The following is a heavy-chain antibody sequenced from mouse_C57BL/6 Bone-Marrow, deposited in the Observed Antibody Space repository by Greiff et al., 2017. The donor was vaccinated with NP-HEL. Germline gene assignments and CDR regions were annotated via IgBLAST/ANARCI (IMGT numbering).Heavy chain of an antibody. V-gene: IGHV5-17*01. CDR3: ARMGDRELLLRSFDY. J-gene: IGHJ2*01. Sequence: EVKLVESGGGLVKPGGSLKLSCAASGFTFSDYGMHWVRQAPEKGLAWVAYISSGSSTIYYADTVKGRFTISRDNAKNTLFLQMTSLRSEDTAMYYCARMGDRELLLRSFDYWGQGTTLTVSS. CDR2: ISSGSSTI. D-gene: IGHD1-1*01. CDR1: GFTFSDYG.